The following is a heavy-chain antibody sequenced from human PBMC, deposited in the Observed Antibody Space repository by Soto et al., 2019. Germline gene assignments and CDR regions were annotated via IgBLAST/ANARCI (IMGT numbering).Heavy chain of an antibody. V-gene: IGHV5-51*01. CDR2: IYPGDSDT. CDR3: ARPRSSSRNYYGMDV. J-gene: IGHJ6*02. CDR1: GYSFIDYW. Sequence: PGESLKISCKGSGYSFIDYWIGWVRQMPGKGLEWMGIIYPGDSDTRYSPSFQGQVAISADKSISTAYLQWSSLKASDTAMYYCARPRSSSRNYYGMDVWGQGTTVTVSS. D-gene: IGHD6-13*01.